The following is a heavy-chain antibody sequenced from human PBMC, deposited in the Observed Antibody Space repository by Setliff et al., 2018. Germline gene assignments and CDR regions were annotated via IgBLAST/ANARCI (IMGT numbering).Heavy chain of an antibody. CDR2: VFYSGDT. Sequence: SEPLSLTCTVSGGSVKSHYWSWIRQTPEKGLEWIGFVFYSGDTRYNPSLKSRVTMSVDTSMNQFSLNLNSVTAADTAVYYCARDRTYYASGTYTRWFDYWGQGTLVTVSS. CDR1: GGSVKSHY. D-gene: IGHD3-10*01. V-gene: IGHV4-59*02. CDR3: ARDRTYYASGTYTRWFDY. J-gene: IGHJ4*02.